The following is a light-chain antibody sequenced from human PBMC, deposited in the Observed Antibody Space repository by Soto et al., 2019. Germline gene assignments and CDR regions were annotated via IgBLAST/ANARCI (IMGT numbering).Light chain of an antibody. J-gene: IGKJ1*01. CDR2: GAS. CDR3: QQYNNWAT. CDR1: QSVSSN. Sequence: EIVMTQSPATLSVSPGERETISCRASQSVSSNLAWYQQKPGQAPRLLIYGASTRATGIPARFSGSGSGTEFTLTISSLQSEDFAVYYCQQYNNWATFGQGTKVDIK. V-gene: IGKV3D-15*01.